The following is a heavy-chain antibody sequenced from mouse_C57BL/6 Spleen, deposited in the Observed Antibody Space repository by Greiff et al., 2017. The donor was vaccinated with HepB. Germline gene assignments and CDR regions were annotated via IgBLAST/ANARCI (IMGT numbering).Heavy chain of an antibody. D-gene: IGHD1-1*01. J-gene: IGHJ3*01. Sequence: DVMLVESGGGLVKPGGSLKLSCAASGFTFSSYAMSWVRQTQEKRLEWVATISDGGSYTYYPDNVKCRFTISRDNATNNLYLQLSHLKSEDTAMYYCARDYYYGSSYGFAYWGQGTLVTVSA. CDR1: GFTFSSYA. CDR2: ISDGGSYT. V-gene: IGHV5-4*01. CDR3: ARDYYYGSSYGFAY.